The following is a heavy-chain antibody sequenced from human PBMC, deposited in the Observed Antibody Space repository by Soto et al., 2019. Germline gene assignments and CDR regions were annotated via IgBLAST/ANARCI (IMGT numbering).Heavy chain of an antibody. D-gene: IGHD3-22*01. J-gene: IGHJ4*02. CDR3: ARRDRQYYYDSSGYVY. CDR2: IYPGDSDT. CDR1: GYSFTSYW. Sequence: GESLKISCKGSGYSFTSYWIGWVRQMPGKGLEWMGIIYPGDSDTRYSPSFQGQVTISADKSISTAYLQWSSLKASDTAMYYCARRDRQYYYDSSGYVYWGQGTLVTVSS. V-gene: IGHV5-51*01.